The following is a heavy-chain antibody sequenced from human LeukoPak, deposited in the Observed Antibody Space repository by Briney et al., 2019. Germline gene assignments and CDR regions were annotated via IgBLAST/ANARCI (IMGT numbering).Heavy chain of an antibody. J-gene: IGHJ6*02. CDR1: GGSISSGGYY. D-gene: IGHD3-3*01. CDR2: IYYSGST. Sequence: SETLSLTCTVSGGSISSGGYYWSWIRQHPGKGLEWIVYIYYSGSTYYNPSLKSRVTISVDTSKNQFSLKLSSVTAADTAVYYCARDSHFLEWFSDYGMDVWGQGTTVTVSS. V-gene: IGHV4-31*03. CDR3: ARDSHFLEWFSDYGMDV.